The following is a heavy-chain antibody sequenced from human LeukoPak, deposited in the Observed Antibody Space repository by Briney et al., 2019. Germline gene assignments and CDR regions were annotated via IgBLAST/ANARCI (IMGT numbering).Heavy chain of an antibody. CDR1: GYSFSSYW. CDR2: IYPGDSDT. J-gene: IGHJ4*02. D-gene: IGHD1-26*01. V-gene: IGHV5-51*01. CDR3: ARRIGSGLDPVDY. Sequence: GESLKISCKGFGYSFSSYWIGWVRQMPGKGLEWMGIIYPGDSDTRYSPSFQGQVTMSADKSISTAYLQWRSLKASDTAMYYCARRIGSGLDPVDYWGQGTLVTVSS.